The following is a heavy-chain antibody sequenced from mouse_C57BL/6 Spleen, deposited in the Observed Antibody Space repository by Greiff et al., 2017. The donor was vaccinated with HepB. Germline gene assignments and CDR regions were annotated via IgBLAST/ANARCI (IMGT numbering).Heavy chain of an antibody. CDR1: GYSITSGYY. V-gene: IGHV3-6*01. CDR3: AREGPMDYFDY. CDR2: ISYDGSN. J-gene: IGHJ2*01. Sequence: EVKLVESGPGLVKPSQSLSLTCSVTGYSITSGYYWNWIRQFPGNKLEWMGYISYDGSNNYNPSLKNRISITRDTSKNQFFLKLNSVTTEDTATYYCAREGPMDYFDYWGQGTTLTVSS.